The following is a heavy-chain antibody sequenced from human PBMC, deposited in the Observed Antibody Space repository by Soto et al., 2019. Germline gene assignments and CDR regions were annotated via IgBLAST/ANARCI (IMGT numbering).Heavy chain of an antibody. Sequence: EVQLVESGGGLVKPGGSLRLSCAASGFAFSNAWMSWVRQAPVKGLEWVGRVKSRTDGGTTHYAAPVKGRFTISRDDSRNTPYLQMNSLKTEDTALYYCTDGMDVWGQGTTVTVSS. J-gene: IGHJ6*02. CDR1: GFAFSNAW. V-gene: IGHV3-15*01. CDR2: VKSRTDGGTT. CDR3: TDGMDV.